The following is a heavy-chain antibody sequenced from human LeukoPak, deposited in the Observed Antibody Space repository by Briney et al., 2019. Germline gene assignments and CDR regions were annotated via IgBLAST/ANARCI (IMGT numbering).Heavy chain of an antibody. CDR2: ISAYNGDT. V-gene: IGHV1-18*01. D-gene: IGHD2-15*01. CDR3: ARDYCSGGSCYYNWFDP. J-gene: IGHJ5*02. CDR1: GFTFTSYA. Sequence: ASVKVSCRASGFTFTSYAISWVRQAPGRGLEWMGWISAYNGDTNYAQKLQGRITMTTDTSTTTAYMELRSLRSDDTAVYYCARDYCSGGSCYYNWFDPWGQGTLVTVSS.